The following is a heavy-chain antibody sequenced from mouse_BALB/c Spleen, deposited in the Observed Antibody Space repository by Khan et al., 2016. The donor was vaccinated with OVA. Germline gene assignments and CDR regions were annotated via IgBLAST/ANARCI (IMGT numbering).Heavy chain of an antibody. J-gene: IGHJ2*01. CDR2: INPHIGET. CDR1: GFSFTGYF. D-gene: IGHD1-1*01. V-gene: IGHV1-20*02. Sequence: VQLKQSGPELVKPGASVKISCKASGFSFTGYFMNWVLQSPGKSLEWIGRINPHIGETFYHQKFTGKATLTVDESSSTAHMELRSLASEDSAVYDSARKNGSDFDYWGQGTTLTVSA. CDR3: ARKNGSDFDY.